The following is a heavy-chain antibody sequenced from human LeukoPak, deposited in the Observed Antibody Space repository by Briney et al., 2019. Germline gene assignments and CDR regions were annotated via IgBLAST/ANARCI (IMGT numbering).Heavy chain of an antibody. D-gene: IGHD2-15*01. J-gene: IGHJ4*02. V-gene: IGHV3-23*01. Sequence: PGGSLRLSCAASGFTFSSYAMSWVRQAPGKGLEWVSAISGSGGSTYYADSVKGRFTISRDNSKNTLYLQMNSLRAEDTAVYYCAKTALSTIVVVVAATSQFYFDYWGQGTLVTVSS. CDR2: ISGSGGST. CDR3: AKTALSTIVVVVAATSQFYFDY. CDR1: GFTFSSYA.